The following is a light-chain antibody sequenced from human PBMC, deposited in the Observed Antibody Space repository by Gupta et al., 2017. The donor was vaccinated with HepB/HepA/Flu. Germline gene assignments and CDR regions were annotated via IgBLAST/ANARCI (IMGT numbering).Light chain of an antibody. J-gene: IGKJ5*01. CDR2: AAT. CDR3: QQSYCTPLT. CDR1: HRISSY. V-gene: IGKV1-39*01. Sequence: DIQLTHSPSSMSASVGDRVTITCLASHRISSYLNWYQRKPGKAPQLLIYAATSLQSGVPSRFSGSGAGTDFTLTSSSLQPEDFATYYCQQSYCTPLTFGQGTRLEIK.